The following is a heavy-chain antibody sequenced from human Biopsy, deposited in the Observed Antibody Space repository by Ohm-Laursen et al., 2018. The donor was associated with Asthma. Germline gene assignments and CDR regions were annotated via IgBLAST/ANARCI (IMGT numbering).Heavy chain of an antibody. D-gene: IGHD3-22*01. CDR2: IYSGGTS. Sequence: SLRLSCAASGFAVSRDHMFWVRQAPGKGLEWVSVIYSGGTSHTADSVRVRFTISRDYSENTLYLQMHSLRAEDTAVYYCARGDSSNWSHYYFDYWGQGTLVTASS. CDR3: ARGDSSNWSHYYFDY. CDR1: GFAVSRDH. V-gene: IGHV3-53*01. J-gene: IGHJ4*02.